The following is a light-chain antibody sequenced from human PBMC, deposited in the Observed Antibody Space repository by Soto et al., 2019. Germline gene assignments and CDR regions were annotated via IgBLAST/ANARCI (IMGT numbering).Light chain of an antibody. Sequence: QSVLTQPPSVAGTTGQRVTISCSGSNSNIGYNSVSWYQQLPGTAPQLLIYSNNQRPSGVPDRFSGSRSGTSASLAIIGLQSEDEADYYCAAWDDSLSGSWVFGGGTKLTVL. CDR3: AAWDDSLSGSWV. CDR1: NSNIGYNS. CDR2: SNN. V-gene: IGLV1-44*01. J-gene: IGLJ3*02.